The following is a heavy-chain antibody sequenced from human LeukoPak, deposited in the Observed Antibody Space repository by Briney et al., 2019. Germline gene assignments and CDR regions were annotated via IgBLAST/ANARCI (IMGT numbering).Heavy chain of an antibody. J-gene: IGHJ5*02. CDR2: ISAYNGNT. D-gene: IGHD3-22*01. Sequence: ASVKVSCKASGYTFTSYGISWVRQAPGQGLGWMGWISAYNGNTNYAQKLQGRVTMTTDTSTSTAYMELRSLRSDDTAVYYCARYYYDSSGYYYPFDPWGQGTLVTVSS. CDR3: ARYYYDSSGYYYPFDP. CDR1: GYTFTSYG. V-gene: IGHV1-18*01.